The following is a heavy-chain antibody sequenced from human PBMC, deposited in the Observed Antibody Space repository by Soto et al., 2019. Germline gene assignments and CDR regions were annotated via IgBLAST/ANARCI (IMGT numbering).Heavy chain of an antibody. J-gene: IGHJ4*02. CDR3: ARDPDRQHNWFDY. Sequence: PGGSLRLSCAASGFTFSSYSMNWVRQAPGKGLEWVSYISSSSSTIYYADSVKGRFTISRDNAKNSLYLQMNSLRAEDTAVYYGARDPDRQHNWFDYWGQGTLVTVSS. D-gene: IGHD1-1*01. CDR1: GFTFSSYS. CDR2: ISSSSSTI. V-gene: IGHV3-48*01.